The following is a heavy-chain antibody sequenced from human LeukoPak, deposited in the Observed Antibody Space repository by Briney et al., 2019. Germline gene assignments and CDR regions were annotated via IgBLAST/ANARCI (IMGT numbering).Heavy chain of an antibody. Sequence: GGSLRLSCAASGFTFSSYAIHWVRQAPGKGLEWVAVTSFDGSNTYYADSVKGRFTISRDNSKNTLYLQMNSLRAEDTAVYYCARARGNIVVVTATNFDYWGQGTLVTVSS. D-gene: IGHD2-21*02. CDR2: TSFDGSNT. CDR1: GFTFSSYA. J-gene: IGHJ4*02. CDR3: ARARGNIVVVTATNFDY. V-gene: IGHV3-30-3*01.